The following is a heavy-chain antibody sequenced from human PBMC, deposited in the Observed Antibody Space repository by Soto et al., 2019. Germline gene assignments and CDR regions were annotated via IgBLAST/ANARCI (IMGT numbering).Heavy chain of an antibody. CDR2: IVPIYRTA. Sequence: QVQLVQSGAEVKKPGSSVKVSCKASGGTFSSYRINWVRQAPGQGLAWVGGIVPIYRTADYAQKFQGRVTIPADESARTSYMELRSLKSQDTAVYYLVRDSGAKLSSSWGQGTLVTVSS. J-gene: IGHJ4*02. CDR3: VRDSGAKLSSS. V-gene: IGHV1-69*01. CDR1: GGTFSSYR. D-gene: IGHD6-13*01.